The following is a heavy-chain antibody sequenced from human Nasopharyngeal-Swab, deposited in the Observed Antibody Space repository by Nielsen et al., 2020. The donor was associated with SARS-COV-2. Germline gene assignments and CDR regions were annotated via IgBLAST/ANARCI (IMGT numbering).Heavy chain of an antibody. D-gene: IGHD1-26*01. V-gene: IGHV3-74*03. J-gene: IGHJ4*02. CDR2: IDNDWSST. Sequence: ESLKISCTVSGFTFTDYWMHWLRQSPGKGPVWLSRIDNDWSSTTYADSVRGRFTISRDNARNTLFLQLHSLRAEDTAVYYCARESYSWSWYGPDYWGQGTQVTVSS. CDR3: ARESYSWSWYGPDY. CDR1: GFTFTDYW.